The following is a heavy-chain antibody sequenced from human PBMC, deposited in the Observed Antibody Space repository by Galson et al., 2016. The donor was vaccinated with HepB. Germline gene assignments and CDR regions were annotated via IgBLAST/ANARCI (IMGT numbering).Heavy chain of an antibody. CDR2: IYYRGST. CDR1: GGSISSTSYY. J-gene: IGHJ5*02. D-gene: IGHD3-3*01. V-gene: IGHV4-39*01. Sequence: SETLSLTCTVSGGSISSTSYYWAWIRQPPGKGLEWIGSIYYRGSTYYNPSLKSRVTISVDTSKNQFSLKLSSVTAADTAVYYCARGNLRFLEWLLAGGRGGWFDPWGQGTLVTVSS. CDR3: ARGNLRFLEWLLAGGRGGWFDP.